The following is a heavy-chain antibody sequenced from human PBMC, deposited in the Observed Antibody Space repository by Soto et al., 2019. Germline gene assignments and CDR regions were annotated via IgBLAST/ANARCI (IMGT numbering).Heavy chain of an antibody. CDR2: IKSKTDGGTT. D-gene: IGHD3-9*01. CDR3: TTDAVTDYDIFDYDY. Sequence: GGSLRLSCAASGFTFSNAWMSWVRQAPGKGLEWVGRIKSKTDGGTTDYAAPVKGRFTISRDDSKNTLYLQMNSLKTEDTAVYYCTTDAVTDYDIFDYDYWGQGTLVTVSS. CDR1: GFTFSNAW. J-gene: IGHJ4*02. V-gene: IGHV3-15*01.